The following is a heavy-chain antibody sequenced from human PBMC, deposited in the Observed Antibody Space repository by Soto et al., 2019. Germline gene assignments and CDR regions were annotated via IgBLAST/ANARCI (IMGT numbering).Heavy chain of an antibody. D-gene: IGHD4-4*01. CDR3: ARECLYSNYVPDF. J-gene: IGHJ4*02. Sequence: PGGSLRLSCAASEFTFSDYIMNWVRQAPGKGLEWVSYISSTSSTIYYADSVKGRFAISRDNAKNSLYLQINSLRDEDTAVYYCARECLYSNYVPDFWGQGTLVTVSS. CDR1: EFTFSDYI. V-gene: IGHV3-48*02. CDR2: ISSTSSTI.